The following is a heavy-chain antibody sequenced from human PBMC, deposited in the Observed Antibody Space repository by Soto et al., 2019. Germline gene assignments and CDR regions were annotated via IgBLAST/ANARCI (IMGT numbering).Heavy chain of an antibody. CDR3: ARTRLGYCSGGSCYLAPRQYYFDY. V-gene: IGHV1-3*01. Sequence: ASVKVCCKASGYTFTSYAMHWVRKAPGQRLEWMGWINAGNGNTKYSQKFQGRVTITRXTSASTAYMELRSLRSEDTAVDYCARTRLGYCSGGSCYLAPRQYYFDYWGQGTLVTVSS. D-gene: IGHD2-15*01. CDR1: GYTFTSYA. J-gene: IGHJ4*02. CDR2: INAGNGNT.